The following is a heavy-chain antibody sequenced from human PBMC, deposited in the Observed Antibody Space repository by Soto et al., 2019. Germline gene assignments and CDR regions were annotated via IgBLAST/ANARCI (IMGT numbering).Heavy chain of an antibody. V-gene: IGHV1-69*02. Sequence: QVQLVQSGAEVKKPGSSVKVSCKASGGTFSSYTISWVRQAPGQGLEWMGRIIPILGIANYAQKFQGRVTITADKSTSTAYMELSSLRSEDTAVYYCARRGGGRDGYNWAWGQGTLVTVSS. CDR1: GGTFSSYT. D-gene: IGHD5-12*01. J-gene: IGHJ5*02. CDR3: ARRGGGRDGYNWA. CDR2: IIPILGIA.